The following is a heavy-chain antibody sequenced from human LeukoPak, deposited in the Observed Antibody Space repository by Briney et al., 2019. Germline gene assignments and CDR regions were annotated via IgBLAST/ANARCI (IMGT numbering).Heavy chain of an antibody. D-gene: IGHD5-18*01. CDR2: INTNTGNP. J-gene: IGHJ6*02. V-gene: IGHV7-4-1*02. CDR1: GYTFTSYA. Sequence: GASVKVSCKASGYTFTSYAMNWVRQAPGQGLEWMGWINTNTGNPTYAQGFTGRFVFSLDTSVSTAYLQISSLKAEDTAVYYCARDRYREGRRYYYYYGMDVWGQGTTVTVSS. CDR3: ARDRYREGRRYYYYYGMDV.